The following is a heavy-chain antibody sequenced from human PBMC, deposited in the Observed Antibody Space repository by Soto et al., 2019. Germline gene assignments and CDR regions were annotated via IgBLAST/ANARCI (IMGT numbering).Heavy chain of an antibody. Sequence: QVHLVQSGAEVKKPGASVKVSCKGSGYAFTTYGITWVRQAPGQGLEWMGWISAHNGNTNYAQKLQGRVTVTRDTSPSAAYMVLRRLSSDDTAVYYCAPGRYGDYWGQGALVTVSS. CDR3: APGRYGDY. D-gene: IGHD1-26*01. J-gene: IGHJ4*02. CDR2: ISAHNGNT. V-gene: IGHV1-18*01. CDR1: GYAFTTYG.